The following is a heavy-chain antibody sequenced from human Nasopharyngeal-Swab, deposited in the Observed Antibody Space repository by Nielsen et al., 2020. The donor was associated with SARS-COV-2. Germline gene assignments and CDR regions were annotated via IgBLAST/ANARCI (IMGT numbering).Heavy chain of an antibody. CDR3: ASSGYSSSLGGFIA. Sequence: GESLKLSCKVSGYSFTSYWIGWVRQMPGKGLEWMGRIDPSDSYTNYSPSFQGHVTISADKSISTAYLQWSSLKASDTAMYYCASSGYSSSLGGFIAWGQGTLVTVSS. J-gene: IGHJ5*02. D-gene: IGHD6-6*01. V-gene: IGHV5-10-1*01. CDR1: GYSFTSYW. CDR2: IDPSDSYT.